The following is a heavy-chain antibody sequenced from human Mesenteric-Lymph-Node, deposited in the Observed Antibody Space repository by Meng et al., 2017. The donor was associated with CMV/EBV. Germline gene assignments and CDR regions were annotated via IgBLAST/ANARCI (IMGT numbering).Heavy chain of an antibody. D-gene: IGHD3-3*01. J-gene: IGHJ4*02. Sequence: GESLKISCAASGFTFSSYDMNWVRQAPGKGLEWVSAISGSGGSTYYADSVKGRFTISRDNSKNTLYLQMNSLRAEDTAVYYCAKMTGGSPYDFWSGYYGYWGQGTLVTVSS. V-gene: IGHV3-23*01. CDR2: ISGSGGST. CDR1: GFTFSSYD. CDR3: AKMTGGSPYDFWSGYYGY.